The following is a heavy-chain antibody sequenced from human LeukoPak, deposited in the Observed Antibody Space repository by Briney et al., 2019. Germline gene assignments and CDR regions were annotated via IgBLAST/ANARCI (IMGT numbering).Heavy chain of an antibody. CDR2: INHSGST. CDR3: ARTLRGMLTIFGPLATRTHDY. V-gene: IGHV4-34*01. J-gene: IGHJ4*02. CDR1: GGSFSGYY. D-gene: IGHD3-3*01. Sequence: SETLSLTCAVYGGSFSGYYWSWIRQPPGKGLEWIGEINHSGSTNYNPSLKSRVTISVDTSKNQFSLKLSSVTAADTAVYYCARTLRGMLTIFGPLATRTHDYWGQGTLVTVSS.